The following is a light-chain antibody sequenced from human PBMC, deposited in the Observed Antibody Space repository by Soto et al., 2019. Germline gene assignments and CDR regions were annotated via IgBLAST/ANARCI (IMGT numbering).Light chain of an antibody. J-gene: IGKJ1*01. V-gene: IGKV3-11*01. CDR3: QQRSDGPWT. CDR1: HSVHNS. Sequence: EIVLPQSPGTLSLSPGERATLSCRASHSVHNSVVWYQQKSGQAPRLLIYDSSYRAIGIPTRFTGSGSGTDFTLTISSLAPEDFAFYYCQQRSDGPWTFGPGTRVEVE. CDR2: DSS.